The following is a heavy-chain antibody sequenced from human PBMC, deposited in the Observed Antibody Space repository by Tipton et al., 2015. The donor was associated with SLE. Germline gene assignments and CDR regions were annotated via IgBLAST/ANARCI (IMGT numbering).Heavy chain of an antibody. CDR3: ARGEGYSYGYKFGS. CDR2: IYYSGAT. D-gene: IGHD5-18*01. J-gene: IGHJ5*02. CDR1: GGSISSGIYY. V-gene: IGHV4-31*03. Sequence: TLSLTCSVSGGSISSGIYYWTWIRQHPEKGLEWIGNIYYSGATYSNPSLKSRLSISRDTSKNQFSLKLTSVTAADTAVYFCARGEGYSYGYKFGSWGQGTLVIVSS.